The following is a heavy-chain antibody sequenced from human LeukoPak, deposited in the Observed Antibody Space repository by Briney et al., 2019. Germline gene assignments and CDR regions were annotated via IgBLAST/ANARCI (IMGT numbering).Heavy chain of an antibody. CDR3: ARSYGYYYDSSGFDY. CDR1: GYTFTGYY. J-gene: IGHJ4*02. V-gene: IGHV1-2*02. Sequence: GASVKVSCKTSGYTFTGYYMHWVRQAPGQGLEWMGWINCISGGTNYVQKFQGRVTMTRDTSINTAYMELSSLRSDDTAVYYCARSYGYYYDSSGFDYWGQGTLVTVSS. CDR2: INCISGGT. D-gene: IGHD3-22*01.